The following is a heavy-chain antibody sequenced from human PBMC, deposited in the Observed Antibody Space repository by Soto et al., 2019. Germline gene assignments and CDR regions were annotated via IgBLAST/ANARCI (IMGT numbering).Heavy chain of an antibody. V-gene: IGHV1-2*02. CDR1: GYTFTGYY. D-gene: IGHD6-19*01. CDR2: INPNSGGT. Sequence: ASVKVSCKASGYTFTGYYMHWVRQAPGQGLEWMGWINPNSGGTNYAQKFQGRVTMTRDTSISTAYMELSRLRSDDTAVYYCARELYSSGKYYYYYGMDLWGQGTTVTVSS. CDR3: ARELYSSGKYYYYYGMDL. J-gene: IGHJ6*02.